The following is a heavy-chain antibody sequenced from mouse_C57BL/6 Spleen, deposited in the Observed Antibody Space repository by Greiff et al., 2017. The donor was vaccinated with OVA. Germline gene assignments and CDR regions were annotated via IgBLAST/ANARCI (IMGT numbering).Heavy chain of an antibody. CDR2: IDPSDSYT. CDR1: GYTFTSYW. CDR3: ARAGYFDY. Sequence: VQLQQPGAELVMPGASVKLSCKASGYTFTSYWMHWVKQRPGQGLAWIGEIDPSDSYTNYNQKFKGKSTLTVDKSSSTAYMQLSSLTSEDSAFYYCARAGYFDYWGQGTTLTVSS. D-gene: IGHD4-1*01. J-gene: IGHJ2*01. V-gene: IGHV1-69*01.